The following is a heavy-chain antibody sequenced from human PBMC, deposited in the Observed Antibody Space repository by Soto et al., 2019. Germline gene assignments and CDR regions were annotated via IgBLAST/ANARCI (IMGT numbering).Heavy chain of an antibody. D-gene: IGHD3-22*01. Sequence: SLRLSCASSGFPFSIYAMSWVRQAPGKGLEWVSTIGGSGGGTSYADFVRGRFTISRDNSRNTLYLQMNSLRAEDTAVYYCAKDAPGSGWLSDYWGRGTLVTVSS. CDR2: IGGSGGGT. CDR3: AKDAPGSGWLSDY. J-gene: IGHJ4*02. CDR1: GFPFSIYA. V-gene: IGHV3-23*01.